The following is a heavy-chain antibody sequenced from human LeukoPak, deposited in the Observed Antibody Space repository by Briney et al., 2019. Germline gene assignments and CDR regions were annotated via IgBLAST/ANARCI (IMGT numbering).Heavy chain of an antibody. CDR2: ISYDGSNK. J-gene: IGHJ4*02. V-gene: IGHV3-30*04. Sequence: GGSLRLSCAASGFTFSSYAMHWVRQAPGKGLECVAVISYDGSNKYYADSVKGRFTISRDNSKNTLYLQMNSLRAEDTAVYYCARGRVLRYFGWLSLGYWGQGTLVTVSS. D-gene: IGHD3-9*01. CDR1: GFTFSSYA. CDR3: ARGRVLRYFGWLSLGY.